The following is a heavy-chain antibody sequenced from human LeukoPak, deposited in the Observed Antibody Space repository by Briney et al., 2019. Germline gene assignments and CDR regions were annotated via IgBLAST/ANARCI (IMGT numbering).Heavy chain of an antibody. CDR3: AKDSEVVPAAQFDY. CDR2: IRGSGGST. CDR1: GYSISSGYY. Sequence: ETLSLTCAVSGYSISSGYYWGWIRQPPGKGLERVSAIRGSGGSTYYADSVKGRFTISRDNSKSTLYLQMNSLRAEDTAVYYCAKDSEVVPAAQFDYWGQGTLVTVSS. V-gene: IGHV3-23*01. D-gene: IGHD2-2*01. J-gene: IGHJ4*02.